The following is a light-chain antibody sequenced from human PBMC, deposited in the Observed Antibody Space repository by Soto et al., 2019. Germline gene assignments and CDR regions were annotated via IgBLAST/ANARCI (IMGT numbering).Light chain of an antibody. V-gene: IGLV2-14*01. CDR1: SNDVGTYNY. CDR3: SSYTGTNTVV. Sequence: QSVLTQPASVSGSPGQSISISCTGTSNDVGTYNYVSWYQQHPGRAPKLMIYEVGNRPSGVSNRFSASKSGNTASLTISGLQPEDEADYYCSSYTGTNTVVFGGGTKVTVL. J-gene: IGLJ2*01. CDR2: EVG.